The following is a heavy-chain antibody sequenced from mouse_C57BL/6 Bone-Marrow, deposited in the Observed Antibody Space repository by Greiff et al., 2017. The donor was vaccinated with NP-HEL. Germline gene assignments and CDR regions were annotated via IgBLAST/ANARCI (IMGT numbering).Heavy chain of an antibody. CDR2: IDPANGNT. V-gene: IGHV14-3*01. CDR1: GFNIKNTY. Sequence: VQLKESVAELVRPGASVKLSCTASGFNIKNTYMHWVKQRPEQGLEWIGRIDPANGNTKYAPKFQGKATITADTSSNTAYLQLSSLTSEDTAIYYCARCTTVVATNAMDYWGQGTSVTVSS. D-gene: IGHD1-1*01. CDR3: ARCTTVVATNAMDY. J-gene: IGHJ4*01.